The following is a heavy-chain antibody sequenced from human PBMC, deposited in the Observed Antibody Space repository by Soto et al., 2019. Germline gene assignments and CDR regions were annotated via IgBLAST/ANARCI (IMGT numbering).Heavy chain of an antibody. Sequence: SETLSLTCTVSGGSISSSTYYWGWIRQPPGKGLEWIGSIYFRGSTYYNPSLKSRVTVSVDTSKKQFSLKLTSVTAADTAVYYCAREILTGYYPAGWFDPWGQGTLVTVSA. V-gene: IGHV4-39*02. CDR3: AREILTGYYPAGWFDP. D-gene: IGHD3-9*01. J-gene: IGHJ5*02. CDR1: GGSISSSTYY. CDR2: IYFRGST.